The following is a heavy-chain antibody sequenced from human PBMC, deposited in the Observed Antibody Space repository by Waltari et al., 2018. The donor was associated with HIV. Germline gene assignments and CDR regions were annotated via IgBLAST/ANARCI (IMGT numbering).Heavy chain of an antibody. CDR3: ARVIRALSGTYSSYYFDF. V-gene: IGHV4-38-2*02. Sequence: QVHLQESGPGLVPPSATLSLTCSVSGTPFNSPSYWGSLRQAPGKGLQWYASTSQTGSAIYHASLKSRVSVSFDTSNDQLSLKLRSVTAADTALYFCARVIRALSGTYSSYYFDFWGQGIMVTVSS. J-gene: IGHJ4*02. CDR1: GTPFNSPSY. CDR2: TSQTGSA. D-gene: IGHD1-26*01.